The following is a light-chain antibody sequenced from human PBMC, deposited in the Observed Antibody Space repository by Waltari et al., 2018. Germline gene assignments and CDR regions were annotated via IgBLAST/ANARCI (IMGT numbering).Light chain of an antibody. V-gene: IGKV3-11*01. CDR2: DAS. J-gene: IGKJ4*01. CDR1: QSVSTS. CDR3: QQHGKWPLS. Sequence: EIELTQSPATLSLSPGERATLSCRASQSVSTSLAWYQQKPGQAPRLLIHDASNRATGTPARFSGSGSGTDFTLTIGSLEPEDFAVYYRQQHGKWPLSFGGGTKVEI.